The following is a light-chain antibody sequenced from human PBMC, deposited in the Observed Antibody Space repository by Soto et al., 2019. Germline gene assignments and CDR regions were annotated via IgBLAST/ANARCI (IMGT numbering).Light chain of an antibody. CDR2: EGT. Sequence: QSALTQPASVSGSPGQSLTISCTGSSTDAGNSKFVSWYQLHPGQAPKLMIYEGTKRPSGTSNRFSGSYSGNTASLTISGLQTEDEADYYCCSHAGTYTLVFGGGTKLTVL. V-gene: IGLV2-23*01. CDR1: STDAGNSKF. CDR3: CSHAGTYTLV. J-gene: IGLJ3*02.